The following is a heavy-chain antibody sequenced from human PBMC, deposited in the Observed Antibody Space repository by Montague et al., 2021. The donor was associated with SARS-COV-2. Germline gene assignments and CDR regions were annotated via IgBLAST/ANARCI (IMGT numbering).Heavy chain of an antibody. CDR1: GGSISSSSYY. CDR2: IFYSGST. Sequence: SETLSLTCSVSGGSISSSSYYWGWIRQSPGKGLEWIGSIFYSGSTYYNPSPKSPVTISVDTSKKQFSLKVTPVTAADTAVYYCARQAQLFHRATDYYDMDVWGTGTPVTVSS. J-gene: IGHJ6*04. V-gene: IGHV4-39*01. CDR3: ARQAQLFHRATDYYDMDV. D-gene: IGHD1-1*01.